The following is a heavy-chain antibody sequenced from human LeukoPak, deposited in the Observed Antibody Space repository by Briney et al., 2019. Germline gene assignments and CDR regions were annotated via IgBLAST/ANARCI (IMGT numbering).Heavy chain of an antibody. CDR3: ARDRGAYYGSGMTYNWFDP. V-gene: IGHV4-39*07. D-gene: IGHD3-10*01. J-gene: IGHJ5*02. CDR1: GGSISSRSYY. CDR2: IYYSGST. Sequence: SETLSLTCTVSGGSISSRSYYWGWIRQPPGKGLEWIGSIYYSGSTYYNPSLKSRVTISLNTSKNQFSLKLSSVTAADTAVYYCARDRGAYYGSGMTYNWFDPWGQGTLVTVSS.